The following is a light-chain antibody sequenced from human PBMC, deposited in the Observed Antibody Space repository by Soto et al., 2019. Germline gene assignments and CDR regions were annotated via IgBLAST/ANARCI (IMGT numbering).Light chain of an antibody. CDR3: GTWDSSLSAYV. J-gene: IGLJ1*01. V-gene: IGLV1-51*01. Sequence: QSVLTQTPSLSAAPGQKVTISCSVSNSNIGNNYVSWYQQLPGTAPKLIIYDNNKRPSGIPGRFSGFKPGTTATLGITGLQTGDEADYYCGTWDSSLSAYVFGTGTKVTVL. CDR2: DNN. CDR1: NSNIGNNY.